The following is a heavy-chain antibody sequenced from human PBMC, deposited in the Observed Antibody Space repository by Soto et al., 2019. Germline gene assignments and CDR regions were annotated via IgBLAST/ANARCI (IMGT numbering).Heavy chain of an antibody. CDR3: AKDTSRYYDSSGYVDY. CDR1: GFTFNNYA. J-gene: IGHJ4*02. D-gene: IGHD3-22*01. CDR2: ISASGGST. V-gene: IGHV3-23*01. Sequence: EVQLLESGGGLVQPGGSLRLSCAASGFTFNNYAMSWVRQAPGKGLEWVSGISASGGSTYYADSVKGRFTISRDNFQYAVELQMSSLRAEDTAVLYCAKDTSRYYDSSGYVDYWGQGTLVTVCS.